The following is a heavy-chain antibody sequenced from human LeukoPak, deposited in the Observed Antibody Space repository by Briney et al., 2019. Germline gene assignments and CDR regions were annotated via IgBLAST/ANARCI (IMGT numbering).Heavy chain of an antibody. CDR2: ISYDGSNK. D-gene: IGHD2-2*01. J-gene: IGHJ4*02. V-gene: IGHV3-30-3*01. Sequence: GGSLRLSCAASGFTFSSYAMHWVRQAPGKGLEWVAVISYDGSNKYYADSVKGRFTISRDNSKNTLYLQMNSLRAEDTAVYYCARLNGWDIVVVPAATGPGDFDYWGQGTLVTVSS. CDR1: GFTFSSYA. CDR3: ARLNGWDIVVVPAATGPGDFDY.